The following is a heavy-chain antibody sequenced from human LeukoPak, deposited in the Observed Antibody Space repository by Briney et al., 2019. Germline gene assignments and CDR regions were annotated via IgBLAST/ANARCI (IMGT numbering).Heavy chain of an antibody. CDR1: GFTFSTYE. V-gene: IGHV3-48*03. CDR2: ISGRGTTR. D-gene: IGHD4-17*01. Sequence: GGSLRLSCAASGFTFSTYEMNWVRQAPGKGLEWVSYISGRGTTRYYADSVKGRFTISRDNAKNSLYLQMNSLRAGDTAVYYRARMGVAVTTVDYWGQGTLVTVSS. J-gene: IGHJ4*02. CDR3: ARMGVAVTTVDY.